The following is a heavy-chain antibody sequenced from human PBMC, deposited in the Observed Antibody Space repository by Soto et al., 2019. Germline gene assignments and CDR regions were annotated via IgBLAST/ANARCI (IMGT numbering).Heavy chain of an antibody. CDR3: AKDHDEDFGYDLDYFDY. V-gene: IGHV3-9*01. J-gene: IGHJ4*02. CDR1: GFNFDDYA. Sequence: EVQLVESGGGLVQPGRSLRLSCAASGFNFDDYAMHWVRQAPGKGLEWVSGISWSSVTFDYADSVKGRFIISRDNAKNSLYLQMNSLRAEDTAFYYCAKDHDEDFGYDLDYFDYWGQGTLVTVSS. D-gene: IGHD5-12*01. CDR2: ISWSSVTF.